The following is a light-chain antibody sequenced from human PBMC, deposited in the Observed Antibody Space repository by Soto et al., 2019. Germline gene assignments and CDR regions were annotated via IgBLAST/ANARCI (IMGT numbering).Light chain of an antibody. Sequence: HSVLTQPGSVSGSPGQSITISCTGTSSDVGGYNYVCWYQQRPGKAPKLMIYEVSNRPSGVSHRFSGSKSGNTASLTISGLQAEDEADYYCSSYTSSSTLYVFGTGTKVTVL. CDR1: SSDVGGYNY. CDR3: SSYTSSSTLYV. CDR2: EVS. J-gene: IGLJ1*01. V-gene: IGLV2-14*01.